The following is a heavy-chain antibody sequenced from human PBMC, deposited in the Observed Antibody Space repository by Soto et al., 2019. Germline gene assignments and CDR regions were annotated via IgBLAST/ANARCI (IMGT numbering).Heavy chain of an antibody. CDR3: ASSAPAEYYYYYCMDV. CDR2: IYYSGST. D-gene: IGHD6-25*01. CDR1: GGSISSYY. Sequence: SETLSLTCTVSGGSISSYYWSWIRQPPGKGLEWVGYIYYSGSTNYNPSLKSRVNISVDTSKNQFSLKLSSVTAADTFLYYCASSAPAEYYYYYCMDVWGQGTTVTVSS. V-gene: IGHV4-59*08. J-gene: IGHJ6*02.